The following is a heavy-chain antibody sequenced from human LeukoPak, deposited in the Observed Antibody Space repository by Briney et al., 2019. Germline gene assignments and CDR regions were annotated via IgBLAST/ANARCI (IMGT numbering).Heavy chain of an antibody. CDR3: ARDHTGETFLDAFDI. D-gene: IGHD1-1*01. CDR2: ISPYNGQT. CDR1: GYAFTVHG. J-gene: IGHJ3*02. V-gene: IGHV1-18*01. Sequence: ASVKVSCKSSGYAFTVHGISWVRQAPGQGLEWMGWISPYNGQTKFAQKFQGRVTLTIDTYRSIVYMEVKSLRSDDTADYYCARDHTGETFLDAFDIWGQGTMVTVAS.